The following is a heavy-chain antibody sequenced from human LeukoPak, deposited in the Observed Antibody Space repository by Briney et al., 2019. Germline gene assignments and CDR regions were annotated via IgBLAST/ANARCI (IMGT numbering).Heavy chain of an antibody. CDR1: GDSMSSYS. V-gene: IGHV4-4*07. CDR3: ARDRQWLVDH. Sequence: PSETLSLTCTVSGDSMSSYSWSWIRQPAGKGLEWIGRVYVTGSTNLNPALQSRVTMSVDTSKNQFSLKLTSVTAADTAVYYCARDRQWLVDHWGQGTLVTVSS. D-gene: IGHD6-19*01. J-gene: IGHJ5*02. CDR2: VYVTGST.